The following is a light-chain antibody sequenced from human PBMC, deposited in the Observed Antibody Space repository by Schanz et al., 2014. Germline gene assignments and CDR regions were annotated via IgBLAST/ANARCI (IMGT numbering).Light chain of an antibody. J-gene: IGKJ1*01. V-gene: IGKV3D-20*02. Sequence: EIVLTQSPGTLSLSPGERATLSCRASQSVHRNYLAWHQQKPGQAPRLLIYGTSIRATGIPDRFSGSGSGTDFTLTISGLEPEDFAVYHCQQRNNWPWTFGQGTKVERK. CDR2: GTS. CDR3: QQRNNWPWT. CDR1: QSVHRNY.